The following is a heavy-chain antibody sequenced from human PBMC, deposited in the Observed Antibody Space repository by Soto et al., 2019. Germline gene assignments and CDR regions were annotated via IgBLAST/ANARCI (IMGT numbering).Heavy chain of an antibody. Sequence: SETLSLTCTVSGGSISSGENFWNWIRQSPGKGLEWIGYIHHSGSTYYNPSLKSRLTISVDTSKNQISLKLNSVTAADAAVYYCARDTGTYPYYFDYWGQGTLVTVSS. D-gene: IGHD1-26*01. V-gene: IGHV4-30-4*01. CDR2: IHHSGST. J-gene: IGHJ4*02. CDR1: GGSISSGENF. CDR3: ARDTGTYPYYFDY.